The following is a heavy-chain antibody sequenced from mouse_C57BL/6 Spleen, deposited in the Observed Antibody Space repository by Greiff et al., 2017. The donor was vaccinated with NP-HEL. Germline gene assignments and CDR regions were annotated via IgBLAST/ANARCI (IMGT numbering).Heavy chain of an antibody. CDR2: IWRGGST. Sequence: VQLQQSGPGLVQPSQSLSITCTVSGFSLTSYGVHWVRQSPGKGLEWLGVIWRGGSTDYNAAFMSRLSITKDNSKSQVFFKMNSLQADDTAIYYCAKNTYYGSSPYWYFDVWGTGTTVTVSS. D-gene: IGHD1-1*01. V-gene: IGHV2-5*01. CDR3: AKNTYYGSSPYWYFDV. J-gene: IGHJ1*03. CDR1: GFSLTSYG.